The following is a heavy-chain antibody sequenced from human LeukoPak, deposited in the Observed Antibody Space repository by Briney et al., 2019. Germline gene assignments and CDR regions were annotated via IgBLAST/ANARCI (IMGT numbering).Heavy chain of an antibody. CDR3: ARDRGSITMVRGVNYW. J-gene: IGHJ4*02. Sequence: HPGGSLRLSCEASGFTYSGHSMNWVRQAPGKGLEWVSYISSGSETRYYADSVKGRFTVSRDNAKNSLYLQMNSLRAEDTAIYYCARDRGSITMVRGVNYWWGQGTLVTVSS. CDR2: ISSGSETR. D-gene: IGHD3-10*01. CDR1: GFTYSGHS. V-gene: IGHV3-48*04.